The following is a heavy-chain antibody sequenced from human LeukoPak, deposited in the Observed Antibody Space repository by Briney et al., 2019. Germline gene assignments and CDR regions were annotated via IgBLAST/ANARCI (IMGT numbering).Heavy chain of an antibody. J-gene: IGHJ4*02. Sequence: SETLSLTCTVSGGSISSYYWSWIRQPPGKGLEWIGEINHSGSTNYNPSLKSRVTISVDTSKNQFSLKLSSVTAADTAVYYCARGWPPMDYWGQGTLVTVSS. CDR2: INHSGST. CDR1: GGSISSYY. CDR3: ARGWPPMDY. V-gene: IGHV4-34*01.